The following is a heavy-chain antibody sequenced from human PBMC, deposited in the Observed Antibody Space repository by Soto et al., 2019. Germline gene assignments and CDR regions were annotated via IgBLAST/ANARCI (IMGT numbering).Heavy chain of an antibody. CDR1: GGSISSSSYY. CDR3: ARDISGSYGGYGMDV. V-gene: IGHV4-61*01. Sequence: SETLSLTCTVSGGSISSSSYYWSWIRQPPGNGLEWIGYIYYSGSTNYNPSLKSRVTISLDTSKNQFSLKLSSVTAADTAVYYCARDISGSYGGYGMDVWGLGTTVTVSS. CDR2: IYYSGST. D-gene: IGHD1-26*01. J-gene: IGHJ6*02.